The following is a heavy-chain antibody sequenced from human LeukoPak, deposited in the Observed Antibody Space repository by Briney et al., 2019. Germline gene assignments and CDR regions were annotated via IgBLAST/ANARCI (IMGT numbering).Heavy chain of an antibody. CDR1: GGTFSSYA. V-gene: IGHV1-2*06. Sequence: ASVKVSCKASGGTFSSYAISWARQAPGQGLEWMGRINPNSGGTDYAQNFQGRVTMTRDTSISTAYMELSRLRSDDTAVYYCARGYCSGGTCYLVENWLDPWGQGTLVTVSS. D-gene: IGHD2-15*01. J-gene: IGHJ5*02. CDR3: ARGYCSGGTCYLVENWLDP. CDR2: INPNSGGT.